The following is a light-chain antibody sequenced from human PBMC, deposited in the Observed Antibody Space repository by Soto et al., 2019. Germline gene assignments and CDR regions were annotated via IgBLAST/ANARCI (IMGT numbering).Light chain of an antibody. Sequence: EIVMTQSPATLSVSPGERATLSCRASQSVSRDLGWYQQKPGQAPRLLIYGASTRATGVPARFSGSGSGIEFTLTISSLQSEDFAIYYCQQSNNWPLTFGGGTKVEIK. CDR1: QSVSRD. V-gene: IGKV3-15*01. J-gene: IGKJ4*01. CDR3: QQSNNWPLT. CDR2: GAS.